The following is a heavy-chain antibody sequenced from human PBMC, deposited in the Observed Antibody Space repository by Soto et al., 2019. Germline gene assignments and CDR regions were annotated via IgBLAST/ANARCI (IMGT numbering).Heavy chain of an antibody. CDR2: IYYSGST. V-gene: IGHV4-59*01. CDR3: ARVTIAAAGNWFDP. Sequence: PSETLSLTCTVSGGSISSYYWSWIRQPPGKGLEWIGYIYYSGSTNYNPSLKSRVTISVDTSKNQFSLKLSSVTAADTAVYYCARVTIAAAGNWFDPRGQGTLVTVSS. CDR1: GGSISSYY. J-gene: IGHJ5*02. D-gene: IGHD6-13*01.